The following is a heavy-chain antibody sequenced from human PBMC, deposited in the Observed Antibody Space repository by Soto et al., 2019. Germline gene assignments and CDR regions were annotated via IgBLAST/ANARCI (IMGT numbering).Heavy chain of an antibody. J-gene: IGHJ4*02. V-gene: IGHV1-2*02. Sequence: ASVKFSCKSSGYTFTGHYIHCVRQAPEQGPEWMGEIGPESGATRYAQKFQGRVIMTRDMSITTVYMELNNLSPDDTAVYYCGRGRSGQIVVFYWGQGTPVTVSS. D-gene: IGHD1-26*01. CDR1: GYTFTGHY. CDR3: GRGRSGQIVVFY. CDR2: IGPESGAT.